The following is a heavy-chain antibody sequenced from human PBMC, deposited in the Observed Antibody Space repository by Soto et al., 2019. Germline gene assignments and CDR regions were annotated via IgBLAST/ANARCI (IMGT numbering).Heavy chain of an antibody. CDR2: TYYRSKWSN. Sequence: QSQTLSLTCAISGDSVSSNSVAWNWLRQSPSRGLEWLGRTYYRSKWSNDYAVSVKGRITINPDTSKNQFSLQLNSVTPEDTAVYYCARDRAVAYFDYWGQGTLVTVSS. CDR3: ARDRAVAYFDY. J-gene: IGHJ4*02. V-gene: IGHV6-1*01. D-gene: IGHD6-19*01. CDR1: GDSVSSNSVA.